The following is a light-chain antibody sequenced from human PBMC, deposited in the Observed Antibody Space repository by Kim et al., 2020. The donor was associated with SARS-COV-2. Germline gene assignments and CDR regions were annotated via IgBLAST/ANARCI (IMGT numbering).Light chain of an antibody. CDR3: QSYDSSNLWV. CDR1: SGSIASNY. V-gene: IGLV6-57*02. J-gene: IGLJ3*02. CDR2: EDN. Sequence: NFTLTQPHSVSESPGKTVTISCTGSSGSIASNYVQWYQQRPGSAPTTVIYEDNQRPSGVPDRFSGSIDSSSNSASLTISGLKTEDEADYYSQSYDSSNLWVFGGGTQLTVL.